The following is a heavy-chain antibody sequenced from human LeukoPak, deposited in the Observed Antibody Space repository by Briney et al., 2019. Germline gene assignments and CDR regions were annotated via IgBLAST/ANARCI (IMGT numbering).Heavy chain of an antibody. J-gene: IGHJ6*03. CDR3: ARLPRTVQYSYGSGSYYRYYYYMDV. D-gene: IGHD3-10*01. V-gene: IGHV4-61*02. CDR1: GGSISSGSYY. CDR2: IYTSGST. Sequence: SETLSFTCTVSGGSISSGSYYWSWIRQPAGKGLEWIGRIYTSGSTNYNPSLKSRVTISVDTSKNQFSLKLSSVTAADTAVYYCARLPRTVQYSYGSGSYYRYYYYMDVWGKGTTVTISS.